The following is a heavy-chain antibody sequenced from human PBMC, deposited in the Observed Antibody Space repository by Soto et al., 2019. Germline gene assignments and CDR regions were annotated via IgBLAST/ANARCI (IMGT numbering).Heavy chain of an antibody. V-gene: IGHV1-69*08. Sequence: QVQLVQSGAEVKKPGSSVKVSCKASGGTVSSYTISWVRQAPGQGLEWMGRIIPILGIANYAQKFQGRVTITADKXTSTAYMELSSLRSEDTAVYYCARDPPGMRIQYFQHWGQGTLVTVSS. CDR1: GGTVSSYT. CDR2: IIPILGIA. D-gene: IGHD3-10*01. CDR3: ARDPPGMRIQYFQH. J-gene: IGHJ1*01.